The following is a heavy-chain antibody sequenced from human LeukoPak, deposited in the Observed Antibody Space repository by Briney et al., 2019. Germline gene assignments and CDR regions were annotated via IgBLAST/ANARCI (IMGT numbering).Heavy chain of an antibody. CDR2: ISTSSSYI. Sequence: GGSLRLSCAASGFTFSSYSMNWVRQAPGKGLEWVSSISTSSSYIYYADSVKGRFTISRDNAKNSLYLQMNSLRAEDTAVYYCAKWDSSSWYWSYYYMDVWGKGTTVTVSS. CDR3: AKWDSSSWYWSYYYMDV. D-gene: IGHD6-13*01. J-gene: IGHJ6*03. V-gene: IGHV3-21*01. CDR1: GFTFSSYS.